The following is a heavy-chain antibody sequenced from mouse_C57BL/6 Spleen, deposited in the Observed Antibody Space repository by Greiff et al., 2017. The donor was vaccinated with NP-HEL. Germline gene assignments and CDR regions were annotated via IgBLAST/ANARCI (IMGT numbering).Heavy chain of an antibody. CDR2: IDPSDSYT. Sequence: QVQLQQPGAELVRPGTSVKLSCKASGYTFTSYWMHWVKQRPGQGLEWIGVIDPSDSYTNYNQKFKGKATLTVDTSSSTAYMQLSSLTSEDSAVYYCASGGYYYGSSYEYWGQGTTLTVSS. CDR1: GYTFTSYW. J-gene: IGHJ2*01. D-gene: IGHD1-1*01. V-gene: IGHV1-59*01. CDR3: ASGGYYYGSSYEY.